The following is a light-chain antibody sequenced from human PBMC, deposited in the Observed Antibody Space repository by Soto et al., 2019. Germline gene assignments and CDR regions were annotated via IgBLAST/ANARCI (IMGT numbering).Light chain of an antibody. CDR1: SSDVGGYNY. J-gene: IGLJ1*01. V-gene: IGLV2-11*01. CDR2: DVN. CDR3: SSYADIYSYV. Sequence: QSALTQPRSVSGSPGQSVAISCSGTSSDVGGYNYVSWYQQHPGKAPKLILYDVNRRPSGVPDRFSGFKSGNTASLTISGLQYDDEADYYCSSYADIYSYVFGTGTKVTVL.